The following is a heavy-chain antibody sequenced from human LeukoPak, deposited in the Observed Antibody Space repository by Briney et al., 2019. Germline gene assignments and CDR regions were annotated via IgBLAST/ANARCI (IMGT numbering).Heavy chain of an antibody. J-gene: IGHJ6*02. CDR2: IYYSGST. V-gene: IGHV4-59*01. CDR3: ARGAAAAVYYYGMDV. Sequence: SETLSLTCTVSGDSISSYYWSWIRQPPGKGLEWIGYIYYSGSTNYNPSLKSRVTISVDTSKNQFSLKLSSVTAADTAVYYCARGAAAAVYYYGMDVWGQGTTVTVSS. D-gene: IGHD6-13*01. CDR1: GDSISSYY.